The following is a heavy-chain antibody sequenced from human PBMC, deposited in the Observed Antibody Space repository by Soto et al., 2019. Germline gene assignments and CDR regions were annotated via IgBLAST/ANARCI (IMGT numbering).Heavy chain of an antibody. J-gene: IGHJ4*02. Sequence: QVQLVQSGAEVKKPGSSVKVSCKASGGTFSSYAISWVRQAPGQGLEWMGGIIPIFGTENYAQKYQGRVTITADDSTSTAYMELSSLRSEDTAVYYCARDSDQDQLLDFDYWGQGTLVTVSS. D-gene: IGHD2-2*01. CDR2: IIPIFGTE. CDR1: GGTFSSYA. V-gene: IGHV1-69*12. CDR3: ARDSDQDQLLDFDY.